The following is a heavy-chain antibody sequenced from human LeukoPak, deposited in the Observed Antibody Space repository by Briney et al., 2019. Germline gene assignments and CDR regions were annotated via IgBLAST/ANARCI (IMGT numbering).Heavy chain of an antibody. V-gene: IGHV4-39*01. D-gene: IGHD5-24*01. CDR2: IYYSGST. CDR1: GGSISSSSYY. J-gene: IGHJ4*02. Sequence: SETLSPTCTVSGGSISSSSYYWGGIRQPPGKGLEWIGSIYYSGSTYYNPSLKSRVTISVDTSKNQFSLKLSPVTAADTAVYYCARHELSGRWLLDYWGQGTLVTVSS. CDR3: ARHELSGRWLLDY.